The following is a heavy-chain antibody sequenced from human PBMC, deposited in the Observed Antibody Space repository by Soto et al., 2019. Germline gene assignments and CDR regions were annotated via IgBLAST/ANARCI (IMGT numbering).Heavy chain of an antibody. J-gene: IGHJ6*02. CDR3: ARDPMGLSGYYYSYYYGMDV. CDR1: GFTFSSYG. Sequence: PGGSLRLSCAASGFTFSSYGMHWVRQAPGKGLEWVAVIWYDGSNKYYADSVKGRFTISRDNSKNTLYLQMNSLRAEDTAVYYCARDPMGLSGYYYSYYYGMDVWGQGTTVTVSS. D-gene: IGHD3-9*01. V-gene: IGHV3-33*01. CDR2: IWYDGSNK.